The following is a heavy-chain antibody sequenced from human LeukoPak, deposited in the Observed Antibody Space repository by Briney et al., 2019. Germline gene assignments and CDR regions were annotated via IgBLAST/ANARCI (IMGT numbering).Heavy chain of an antibody. CDR3: ARDLEDCSGGSCYSWFDP. J-gene: IGHJ5*02. Sequence: PGGSLRLSCAASGFTFSSYAMHWVRQAPGKGLEWVSGISWNSGSIGYADSVKGRFTISRDNAKNSLYLQMNSLRAEDTAVYYCARDLEDCSGGSCYSWFDPWGQGTLVTVSS. CDR2: ISWNSGSI. CDR1: GFTFSSYA. D-gene: IGHD2-15*01. V-gene: IGHV3-9*01.